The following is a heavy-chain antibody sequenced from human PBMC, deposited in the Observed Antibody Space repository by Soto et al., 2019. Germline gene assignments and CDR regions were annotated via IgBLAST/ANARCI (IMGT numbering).Heavy chain of an antibody. CDR3: ASSPSCETTLAPFYFDF. CDR1: RYTFISYD. J-gene: IGHJ4*02. CDR2: MNPKSANT. V-gene: IGHV1-8*01. D-gene: IGHD4-4*01. Sequence: GASVKVSCKASRYTFISYDINWVRQATGQGLEWMGWMNPKSANTGYAQNFQGRVTMTRNTSISTAYMELSSLRSEDTAVYYCASSPSCETTLAPFYFDFWGQGTPVSVSS.